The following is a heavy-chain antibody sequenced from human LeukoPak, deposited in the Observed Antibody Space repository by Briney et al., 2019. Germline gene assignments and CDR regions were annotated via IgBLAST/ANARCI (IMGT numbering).Heavy chain of an antibody. CDR2: INHSGST. V-gene: IGHV4-34*01. CDR3: ARHQRRDGYNGNWFDP. J-gene: IGHJ5*02. CDR1: GGSFSGYY. D-gene: IGHD5-24*01. Sequence: SETLSLTCAVYGGSFSGYYWSWIRQPPGKGLEWIGEINHSGSTNYNPSLKSRVTISVDTSKNQFSLKLSSVTAADTAVYYCARHQRRDGYNGNWFDPWGQGTLVTVSS.